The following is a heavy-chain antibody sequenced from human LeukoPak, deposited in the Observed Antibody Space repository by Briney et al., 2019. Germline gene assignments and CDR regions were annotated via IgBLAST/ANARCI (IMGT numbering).Heavy chain of an antibody. CDR1: GFTFSSYS. Sequence: PGGSLRLSCAASGFTFSSYSMNWVRQAPGKGLEWVSYISSSSSTIYYADSVKGRFTISRDNAKNSLYLQMNSLRDEDTAVYYCARGTLCGDYGIPKDHGNWFDPWGQGTLVTVSS. CDR3: ARGTLCGDYGIPKDHGNWFDP. J-gene: IGHJ5*02. D-gene: IGHD4-17*01. V-gene: IGHV3-48*02. CDR2: ISSSSSTI.